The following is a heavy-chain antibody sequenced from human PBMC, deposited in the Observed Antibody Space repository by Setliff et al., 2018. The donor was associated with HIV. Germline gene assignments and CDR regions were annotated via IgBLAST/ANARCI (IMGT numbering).Heavy chain of an antibody. V-gene: IGHV4-34*01. J-gene: IGHJ6*03. CDR3: NIYYYYYMDV. Sequence: SETLSLTCAVYGGSFSGYYWSWIRQPPGKGLEWIGEINHSGSTNYNPSLKSRVTISVDTSKNQFSLKLSSATAADTAVYYCNIYYYYYMDVWGKGTTVTVSS. CDR1: GGSFSGYY. CDR2: INHSGST.